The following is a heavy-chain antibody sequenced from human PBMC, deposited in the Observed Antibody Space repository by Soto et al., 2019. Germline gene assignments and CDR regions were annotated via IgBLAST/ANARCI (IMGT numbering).Heavy chain of an antibody. Sequence: QMQLVESGGGVVQPGRSLRLSCAASAITFSTYGMYWARQAPGKGLERVAVISHDGSNNYYSDSVKGRSTISRDNSKNTLYLQMISLRAEDTAVYFCARVFWSGSSYCYYGMDVWGQGTTVTVSS. V-gene: IGHV3-30*03. D-gene: IGHD3-3*01. CDR2: ISHDGSNN. J-gene: IGHJ6*02. CDR3: ARVFWSGSSYCYYGMDV. CDR1: AITFSTYG.